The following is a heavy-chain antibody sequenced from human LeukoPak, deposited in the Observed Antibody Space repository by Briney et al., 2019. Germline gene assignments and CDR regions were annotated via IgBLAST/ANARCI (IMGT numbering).Heavy chain of an antibody. J-gene: IGHJ4*02. CDR3: ASSYYYDSSGYYRFDY. D-gene: IGHD3-22*01. CDR2: IKQDGSEK. V-gene: IGHV3-7*01. Sequence: GGSLRLSCAASGFTFSSFWMGWVRRAPGKGLEWVANIKQDGSEKYYVDSVKGRFTISRDNAKNSLYLQMNSLRDDDKAVYCCASSYYYDSSGYYRFDYWGQGTLVTVSS. CDR1: GFTFSSFW.